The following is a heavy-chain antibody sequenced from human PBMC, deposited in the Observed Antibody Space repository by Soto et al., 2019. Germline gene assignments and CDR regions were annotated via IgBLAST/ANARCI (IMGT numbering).Heavy chain of an antibody. CDR1: GFTLSDYY. D-gene: IGHD6-19*01. Sequence: EVQVVESGGGLVQPGGSLRLSCGTSGFTLSDYYVDWVRQAPGKGLEWVGRSTNKRDGYIINYAASVRGRFTISRDDSKSSVYLQMNSLKSDDTAVYYCDREQWYYMDVWGKGTTVTVSS. J-gene: IGHJ6*03. CDR2: STNKRDGYII. V-gene: IGHV3-72*01. CDR3: DREQWYYMDV.